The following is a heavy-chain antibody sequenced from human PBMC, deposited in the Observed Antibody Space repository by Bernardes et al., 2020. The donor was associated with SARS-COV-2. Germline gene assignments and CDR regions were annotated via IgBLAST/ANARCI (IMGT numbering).Heavy chain of an antibody. J-gene: IGHJ6*02. V-gene: IGHV3-30*18. CDR3: AKSNSYDFWSGYYFVDSLAGGYYYGMDV. CDR1: GFSFHHYG. CDR2: ISNDGSDI. D-gene: IGHD3-3*01. Sequence: GGSLRLSCAASGFSFHHYGMHWVRQAPGKGLEWVASISNDGSDIYEADSVKGRFTISRDNPKNTLYLQMNRLRAEDTAVYYCAKSNSYDFWSGYYFVDSLAGGYYYGMDVWGQGTTVTVSS.